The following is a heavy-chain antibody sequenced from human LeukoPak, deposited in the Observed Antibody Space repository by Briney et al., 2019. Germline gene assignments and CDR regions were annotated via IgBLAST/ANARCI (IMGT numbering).Heavy chain of an antibody. CDR1: GGSISSYY. CDR2: IYYSGST. D-gene: IGHD2-2*01. CDR3: ATLQGFCSSTSCYPRFDP. J-gene: IGHJ5*02. Sequence: SETLSLTCTVSGGSISSYYWSWIRQPPGKGLEWIAYIYYSGSTNYNPSLKSRVTISVDTSKNQFSLKLNSVTAADTAVYYCATLQGFCSSTSCYPRFDPWGQGTLVTVSS. V-gene: IGHV4-59*01.